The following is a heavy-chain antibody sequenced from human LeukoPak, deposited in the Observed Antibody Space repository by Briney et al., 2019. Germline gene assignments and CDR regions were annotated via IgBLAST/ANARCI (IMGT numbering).Heavy chain of an antibody. CDR3: AKSSKSYDFWSGYYLFDY. J-gene: IGHJ4*02. V-gene: IGHV3-23*01. CDR1: GFTFGSYV. D-gene: IGHD3-3*01. Sequence: PGGSLRLSCAASGFTFGSYVMNWVRQAPGKGLEWVSSTTGSGGTTDHADSVKGRFTISRDNSKNTLYLQMNNLRVEDTAVYYCAKSSKSYDFWSGYYLFDYWGQGTLVTVSS. CDR2: TTGSGGTT.